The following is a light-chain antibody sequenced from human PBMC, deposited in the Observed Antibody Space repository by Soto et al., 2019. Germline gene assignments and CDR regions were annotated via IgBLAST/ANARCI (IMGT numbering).Light chain of an antibody. Sequence: DTQMTQSPSSLSASVGDRVTITCRASQDINNYIDWYQQKPGKAPKLLIYDATNLETGVPSRFSGGGSRTHFSFTISSLQTDDVATYFCHQYDNLPPTVGQGTRREIK. CDR3: HQYDNLPPT. J-gene: IGKJ5*01. CDR2: DAT. V-gene: IGKV1-33*01. CDR1: QDINNY.